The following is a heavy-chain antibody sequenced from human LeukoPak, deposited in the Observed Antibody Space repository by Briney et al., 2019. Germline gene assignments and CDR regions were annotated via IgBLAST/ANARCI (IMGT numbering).Heavy chain of an antibody. CDR2: IYTSGST. D-gene: IGHD3-10*01. J-gene: IGHJ3*02. V-gene: IGHV4-4*07. Sequence: SETLSLTCTVSGGSISSYYWSWIRQPAGKGLEWIGRIYTSGSTNYNPSLKSRVSISLDTSKNQFSLRLTSVTAADTAIYHCAGLLWFGEFSGVVRSFDMWGQGTMVTVSS. CDR1: GGSISSYY. CDR3: AGLLWFGEFSGVVRSFDM.